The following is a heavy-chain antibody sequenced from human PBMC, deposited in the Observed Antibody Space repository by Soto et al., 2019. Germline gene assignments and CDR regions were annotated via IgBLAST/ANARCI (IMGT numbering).Heavy chain of an antibody. CDR3: VTHRGDWSSGSFRWLGS. CDR1: GFSLSIYF. J-gene: IGHJ5*01. Sequence: KLARTGSGFSLSIYFMSWLSQATRKGIEYVSCTSGSGDYPMYEDSVKGRFAISRDNSKNTPYLKMNNLRADDTAVYYCVTHRGDWSSGSFRWLGSWGQGILLTVSS. V-gene: IGHV3-23*01. CDR2: TSGSGDYP. D-gene: IGHD2-21*01.